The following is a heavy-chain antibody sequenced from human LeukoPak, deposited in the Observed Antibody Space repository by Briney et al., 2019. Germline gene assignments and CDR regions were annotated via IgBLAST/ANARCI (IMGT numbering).Heavy chain of an antibody. CDR1: GFSFSTSW. Sequence: GGSQILSCAASGFSFSTSWMHWVRQAPGKGLVWVSRTNSDGSSTSYADSVKGRFTISRDNSKSTLYLQMNSLRAEDTAVYYCARLGYYYDSGGYYFRHWGQGTLVTVSS. D-gene: IGHD3-22*01. CDR3: ARLGYYYDSGGYYFRH. J-gene: IGHJ1*01. V-gene: IGHV3-74*01. CDR2: TNSDGSST.